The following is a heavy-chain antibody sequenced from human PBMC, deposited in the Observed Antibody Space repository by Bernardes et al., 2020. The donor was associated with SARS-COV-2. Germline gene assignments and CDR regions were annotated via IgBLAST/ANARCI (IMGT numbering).Heavy chain of an antibody. Sequence: GSLRLSCTASGFTFSGYGMHWVRQAPGKGLEWVTIIWYDGSNKYCADSVKGRFTISRDNSRNTLYLQMNSLRAEDTAVYYCARDPNMGYFDYWGQGTLVTVSS. CDR1: GFTFSGYG. CDR3: ARDPNMGYFDY. V-gene: IGHV3-33*01. J-gene: IGHJ4*02. D-gene: IGHD1-26*01. CDR2: IWYDGSNK.